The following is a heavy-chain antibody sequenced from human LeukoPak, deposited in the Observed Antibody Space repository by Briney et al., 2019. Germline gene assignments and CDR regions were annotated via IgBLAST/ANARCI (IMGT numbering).Heavy chain of an antibody. V-gene: IGHV3-30*18. CDR1: GFTFSSYG. CDR3: AKDGPTDVLLWFGELHY. CDR2: ISYDGSNK. Sequence: GSLRLSCAASGFTFSSYGMHWVRQAPGKGLEWVAVISYDGSNKYYADSVKGRFTISRDNSKNTLYLQMNSLRAEDTAVYYCAKDGPTDVLLWFGELHYWGQGTLVTVSS. J-gene: IGHJ4*02. D-gene: IGHD3-10*01.